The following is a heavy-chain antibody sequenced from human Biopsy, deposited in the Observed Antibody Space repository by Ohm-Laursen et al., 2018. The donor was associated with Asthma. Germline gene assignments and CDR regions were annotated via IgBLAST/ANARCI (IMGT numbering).Heavy chain of an antibody. Sequence: ASVTASCKASGYTFINYAIHWVRQAPGHSLEWMGWINAANGHTKYSQKFQGRLTISRDTSASTAYMDLSSLRSEDTAVYYCARTYFDFLTGQVHDAFAMWGQGTMVTVSS. D-gene: IGHD3-9*01. CDR1: GYTFINYA. CDR3: ARTYFDFLTGQVHDAFAM. J-gene: IGHJ3*02. V-gene: IGHV1-3*01. CDR2: INAANGHT.